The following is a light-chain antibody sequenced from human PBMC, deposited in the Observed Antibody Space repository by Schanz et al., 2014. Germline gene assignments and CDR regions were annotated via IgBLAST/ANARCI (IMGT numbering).Light chain of an antibody. V-gene: IGLV2-23*01. Sequence: QSSLTQPASVSGSPGQSITISCSGTSSDIGAYDLVSWYQQYPDKVPKLMIYKANKRPSGVSNRFSGSKSGNTASLTIFGLQADDEADYYCCSYAGSGTNVFGTGTKLTVL. CDR2: KAN. J-gene: IGLJ1*01. CDR3: CSYAGSGTNV. CDR1: SSDIGAYDL.